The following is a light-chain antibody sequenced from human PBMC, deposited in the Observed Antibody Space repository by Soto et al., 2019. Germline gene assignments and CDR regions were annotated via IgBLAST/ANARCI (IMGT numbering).Light chain of an antibody. V-gene: IGKV1-8*01. CDR1: QGISSY. Sequence: AIRMTQSPSSLSASTGDRVTITCRASQGISSYLAWYQQKPGKAPKLLIYAASTLQSGVPSRFSGSGSGTDFTLTIRCLQSEDFATYYCQQYYSYPQTFGQGTKGEIK. J-gene: IGKJ1*01. CDR3: QQYYSYPQT. CDR2: AAS.